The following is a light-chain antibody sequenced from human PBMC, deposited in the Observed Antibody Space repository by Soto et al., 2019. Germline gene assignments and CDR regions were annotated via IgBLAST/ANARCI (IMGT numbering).Light chain of an antibody. CDR2: WAS. Sequence: DIVMTQSPDSLAVSLGERATINCKSSQSVLYSSNNKNYLAWYQQKPGQPPKLLIYWASTRESGVPDRFRGRGCETDFTPTLCSRKAEDAAVYYCQQYYSTLRTFGPGTKVEIK. CDR1: QSVLYSSNNKNY. J-gene: IGKJ1*01. V-gene: IGKV4-1*01. CDR3: QQYYSTLRT.